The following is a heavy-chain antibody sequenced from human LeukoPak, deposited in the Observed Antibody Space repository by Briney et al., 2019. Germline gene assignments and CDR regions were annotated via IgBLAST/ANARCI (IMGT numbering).Heavy chain of an antibody. CDR2: ISSSSSYI. CDR1: GFTFSSYS. J-gene: IGHJ3*02. V-gene: IGHV3-21*01. D-gene: IGHD2-21*02. Sequence: MSEGSLRLSCAASGFTFSSYSMNWVRQAPGKGLEWVSSISSSSSYIYYADSVKGRFTISRDNAKNSLYLQMNSLRAEDTAVYYCARPREGGGGDQLAAAGIGAFDIWGQGTMVTVSS. CDR3: ARPREGGGGDQLAAAGIGAFDI.